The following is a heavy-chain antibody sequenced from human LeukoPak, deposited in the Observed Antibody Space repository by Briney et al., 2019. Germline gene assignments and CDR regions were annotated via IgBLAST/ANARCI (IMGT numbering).Heavy chain of an antibody. CDR2: ISAYNGNT. D-gene: IGHD6-6*01. CDR1: GYTFTSYG. CDR3: ARGRIAARPREYYFDY. Sequence: EASVKVSCKASGYTFTSYGISWVRQAPGQGLEWMGWISAYNGNTNYAQKLQGRVTMTTDTSTSTAYMELRSLRSDDTAVYYCARGRIAARPREYYFDYWGQGTPVTVSS. J-gene: IGHJ4*02. V-gene: IGHV1-18*01.